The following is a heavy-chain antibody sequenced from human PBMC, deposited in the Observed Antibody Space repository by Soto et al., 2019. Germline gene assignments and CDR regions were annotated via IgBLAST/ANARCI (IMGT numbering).Heavy chain of an antibody. CDR1: GFTFSSYS. CDR3: VKDPSRGGWYGFFLH. J-gene: IGHJ1*01. CDR2: ISNNGGST. Sequence: PGGSLRLSCAASGFTFSSYSMNWVRLTPGKGLEFVSAISNNGGSTYDAPFVWGRFTISRDNSKNTVYLEMSSLRVEDTAIYYCVKDPSRGGWYGFFLHWGQGTVVTVSS. V-gene: IGHV3-64D*06. D-gene: IGHD6-19*01.